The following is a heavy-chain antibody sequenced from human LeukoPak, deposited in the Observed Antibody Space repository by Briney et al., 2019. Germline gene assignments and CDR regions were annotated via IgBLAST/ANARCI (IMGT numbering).Heavy chain of an antibody. V-gene: IGHV3-21*01. CDR1: GFTFSGYS. D-gene: IGHD6-19*01. CDR2: ISSSSSYI. CDR3: ARSEAVAANAFDY. J-gene: IGHJ4*02. Sequence: GGSLRLSCAASGFTFSGYSMNWVRQAPGKGLEWVSSISSSSSYIYYADSVKGRFTISRDNAKNSLYLQMNSLRAEDTAVYYCARSEAVAANAFDYWGQGTLVTVSS.